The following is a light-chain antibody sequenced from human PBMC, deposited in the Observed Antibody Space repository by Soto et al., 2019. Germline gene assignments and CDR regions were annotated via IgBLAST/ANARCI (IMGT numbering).Light chain of an antibody. CDR3: QKYNSDSHT. J-gene: IGKJ1*01. V-gene: IGKV1-5*01. CDR2: DAS. Sequence: DIQMTQSPPTLSAYVVARVTITCRASQPVSTWVAWYQHKPGKAPKVIIYDASSLERGVPSRFSGSGSGTEFTLIISSLQPDDFATYYCQKYNSDSHTCGQGNTGAIK. CDR1: QPVSTW.